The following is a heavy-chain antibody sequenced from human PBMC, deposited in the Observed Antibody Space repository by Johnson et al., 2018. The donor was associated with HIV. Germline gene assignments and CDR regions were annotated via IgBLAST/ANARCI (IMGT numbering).Heavy chain of an antibody. Sequence: EVQLVESGGGLVQPGRSLRLSCAASGFTFDDYAMHWVRQAPGKGLEWVSGISWNSGSIGYADSVKGRFSISRDNAKNSLYLQMNSMRAGDTALYYCARGKKQWLDEDAFDIWGQGTMVTVSS. CDR1: GFTFDDYA. J-gene: IGHJ3*02. V-gene: IGHV3-9*01. CDR3: ARGKKQWLDEDAFDI. CDR2: ISWNSGSI. D-gene: IGHD6-19*01.